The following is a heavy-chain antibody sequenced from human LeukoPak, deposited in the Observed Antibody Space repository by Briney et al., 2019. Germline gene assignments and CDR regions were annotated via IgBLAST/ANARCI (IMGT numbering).Heavy chain of an antibody. V-gene: IGHV4-39*07. J-gene: IGHJ4*02. CDR1: GGSISSSSYY. CDR2: IYYSGST. D-gene: IGHD4-17*01. CDR3: AREKTTVTTIFDY. Sequence: ASETLSLTCTVSGGSISSSSYYWGWIRQPPGKGLEWIGSIYYSGSTNYNPSLKSRVTISVDTSKNQFSLKLSSVTAADTAVYYCAREKTTVTTIFDYWGQGTLVTVSS.